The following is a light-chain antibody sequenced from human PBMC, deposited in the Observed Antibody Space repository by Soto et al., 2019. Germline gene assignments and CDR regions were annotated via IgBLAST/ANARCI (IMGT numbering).Light chain of an antibody. CDR3: TSYTSSATVV. Sequence: QSVLTQPASVSGSPGQSITISCTGTSSDVGGYKYVSWYQQHPGKAPKVMIYDVSTRPSGVSDRFSGSKSGNTASLTITGLQAEDEADYYCTSYTSSATVVFGGGTKLTVL. J-gene: IGLJ2*01. CDR2: DVS. V-gene: IGLV2-14*01. CDR1: SSDVGGYKY.